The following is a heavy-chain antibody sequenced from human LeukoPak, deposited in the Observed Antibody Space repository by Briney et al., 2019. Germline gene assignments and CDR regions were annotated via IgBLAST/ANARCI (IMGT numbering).Heavy chain of an antibody. J-gene: IGHJ3*02. D-gene: IGHD4-17*01. CDR2: INHSGST. V-gene: IGHV4-34*01. CDR3: ARERLDYGDYRVRGAFDI. CDR1: GGSFSGYS. Sequence: PSETLSLTCAVYGGSFSGYSWSWIRQPPGKGLEWIGEINHSGSTNYNPSLKSRVTISVDTSKNQFSLKLSSVTAADTAVYYCARERLDYGDYRVRGAFDIWGQGTMVTVSS.